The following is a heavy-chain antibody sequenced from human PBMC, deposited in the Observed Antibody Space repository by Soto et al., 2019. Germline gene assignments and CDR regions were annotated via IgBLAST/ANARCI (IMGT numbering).Heavy chain of an antibody. D-gene: IGHD3-10*01. CDR3: ASGSTYFYGSGTYGFDF. J-gene: IGHJ4*02. Sequence: PSQTLSLTCTVSGASISSGGYYWSWIRQHPGRGLECVGYIYYSGSTDYSPSLKSRLTISVDTSNNQLSLDLSSVTAADTAVYYCASGSTYFYGSGTYGFDFWGQGTPVTASS. V-gene: IGHV4-31*03. CDR1: GASISSGGYY. CDR2: IYYSGST.